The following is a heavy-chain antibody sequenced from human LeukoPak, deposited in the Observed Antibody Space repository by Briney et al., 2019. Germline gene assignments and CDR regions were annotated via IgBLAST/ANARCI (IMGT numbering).Heavy chain of an antibody. CDR1: GYTFTSYG. CDR2: ISAYNGNT. CDR3: ARVSAHSYWFDP. Sequence: ASVKVSCKASGYTFTSYGISWVRQAPGQGLEWMGWISAYNGNTNYAQKLQGRVTMTTDTSTRTAYMELRSLRSDGTAVYYCARVSAHSYWFDPWGQGTLVTVSS. J-gene: IGHJ5*02. V-gene: IGHV1-18*01.